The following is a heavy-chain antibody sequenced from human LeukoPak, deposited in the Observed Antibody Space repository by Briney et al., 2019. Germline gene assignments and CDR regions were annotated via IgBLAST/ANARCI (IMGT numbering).Heavy chain of an antibody. CDR3: ARGEGYYDSSFDY. Sequence: PGGSLRISCAASGFTVSSNYMSWVRQAPGKGLEWVSTIYSGGSTYYADSVKGRFTISRDNSQNTLYLQMNSLRAEDTAVYYCARGEGYYDSSFDYWGQGTLVTVSS. CDR2: IYSGGST. J-gene: IGHJ4*02. D-gene: IGHD3-22*01. V-gene: IGHV3-53*01. CDR1: GFTVSSNY.